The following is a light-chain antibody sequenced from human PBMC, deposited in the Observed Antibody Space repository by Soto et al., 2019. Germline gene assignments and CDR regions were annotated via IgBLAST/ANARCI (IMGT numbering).Light chain of an antibody. J-gene: IGKJ1*01. Sequence: EIVMTQSPATLSVSPGERATLSCRASQSVSSSLAWYQQKPGQAPRLLIYGASTRATGIPARFSGTGSGTEFTLTISSLQSEDFAIYYCRQYNYWPPWTFGQGTKVEIK. V-gene: IGKV3-15*01. CDR1: QSVSSS. CDR2: GAS. CDR3: RQYNYWPPWT.